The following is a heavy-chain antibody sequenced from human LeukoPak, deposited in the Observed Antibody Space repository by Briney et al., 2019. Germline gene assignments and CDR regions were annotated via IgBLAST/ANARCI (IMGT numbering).Heavy chain of an antibody. CDR1: GGSISSSSYY. CDR3: ARGDTAMVKDAFDI. Sequence: SETLSLTCTVSGGSISSSSYYWGWIRQPPGKGLEWIGSIYYSGSTYYNPFLKSRVTISVDTSKNQFSLKLSSVTAADTAVYYCARGDTAMVKDAFDIWGQGTMVTVSS. CDR2: IYYSGST. D-gene: IGHD5-18*01. J-gene: IGHJ3*02. V-gene: IGHV4-39*07.